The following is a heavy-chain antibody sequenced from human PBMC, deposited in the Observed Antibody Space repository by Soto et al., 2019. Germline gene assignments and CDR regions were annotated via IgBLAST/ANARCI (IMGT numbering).Heavy chain of an antibody. D-gene: IGHD6-13*01. V-gene: IGHV1-18*01. Sequence: QVQLVQSGAEVKKPGASMKVSCKASGFTFTSYGISWVRQAPGQGLEWMGWVSAYNGNTHYAQKLQGRVTMTTDTSTTPAHMGLRSLRSDDPAVYYCSRGGSSWQPHEDYWGQGTLVTVSS. J-gene: IGHJ4*02. CDR3: SRGGSSWQPHEDY. CDR2: VSAYNGNT. CDR1: GFTFTSYG.